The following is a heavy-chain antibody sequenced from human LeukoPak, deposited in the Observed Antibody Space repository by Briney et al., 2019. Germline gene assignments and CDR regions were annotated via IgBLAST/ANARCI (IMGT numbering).Heavy chain of an antibody. Sequence: PGGSLRLSCAASGFTFSSYWMSWVRQAPGKGLEWVANINQDGSQKYHVDSVKGRFTISRDNAKKSLYLQMNSLRAEDTAVYYCTTDYSSGWYWGQGTLVTVSS. CDR2: INQDGSQK. V-gene: IGHV3-7*01. D-gene: IGHD6-19*01. J-gene: IGHJ4*02. CDR1: GFTFSSYW. CDR3: TTDYSSGWY.